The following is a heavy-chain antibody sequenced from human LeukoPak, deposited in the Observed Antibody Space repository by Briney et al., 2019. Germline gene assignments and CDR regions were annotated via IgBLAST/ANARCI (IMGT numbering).Heavy chain of an antibody. V-gene: IGHV4-59*08. CDR2: IYYSGST. J-gene: IGHJ4*02. Sequence: SETLSLTCTVSGGSISSYYWSWIRQPPGKGLEWIGYIYYSGSTNYNPSLKSRVTISVDTSKNQFSLKLSSETAADTAVYYCARAECSGGSCYIGVWGQGTLVTVSS. CDR1: GGSISSYY. D-gene: IGHD2-15*01. CDR3: ARAECSGGSCYIGV.